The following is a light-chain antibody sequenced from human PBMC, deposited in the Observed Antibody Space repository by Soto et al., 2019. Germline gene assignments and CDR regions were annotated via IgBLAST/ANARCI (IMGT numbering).Light chain of an antibody. CDR3: LSFDSSLSVV. CDR2: GNT. Sequence: QSVLTQPPSVSGAPGQRVTISCTGSSSNIGAGYDVHWYQQLPGRAPKLLIYGNTNRPSGVLDRFSGSKSGTSASLAITGLQAEDDADYYCLSFDSSLSVVFGGGTKLTVL. V-gene: IGLV1-40*01. CDR1: SSNIGAGYD. J-gene: IGLJ2*01.